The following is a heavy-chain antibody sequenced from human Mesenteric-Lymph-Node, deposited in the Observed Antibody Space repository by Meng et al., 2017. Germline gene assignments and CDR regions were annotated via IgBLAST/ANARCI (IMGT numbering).Heavy chain of an antibody. Sequence: QVQLVESGGGVVQPGRSLRLSCAASGFTFSSNGMHWVRQAPGKGLEWVAVIWNDGSNKYYADSVKGRFTISRDNSKNTLYLQMNSLRAEDTAVYYCARDLRNFGYWGQGTLVTVSS. V-gene: IGHV3-33*01. CDR2: IWNDGSNK. CDR1: GFTFSSNG. J-gene: IGHJ4*02. CDR3: ARDLRNFGY.